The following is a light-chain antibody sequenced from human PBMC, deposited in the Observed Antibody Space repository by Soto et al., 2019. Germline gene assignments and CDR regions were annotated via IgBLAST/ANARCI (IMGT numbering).Light chain of an antibody. CDR1: QSVLYSSNNKNY. CDR2: WAS. J-gene: IGKJ2*01. V-gene: IGKV4-1*01. CDR3: QQYYSLPRT. Sequence: DIVMTQSPDSLAVSLGERATINCKSSQSVLYSSNNKNYLAWYQQKPGQPPKLLIYWASTRESGVPDRFGGSGSGTDFTLTISSLQAEDVAVYYCQQYYSLPRTFGQGTKLEIK.